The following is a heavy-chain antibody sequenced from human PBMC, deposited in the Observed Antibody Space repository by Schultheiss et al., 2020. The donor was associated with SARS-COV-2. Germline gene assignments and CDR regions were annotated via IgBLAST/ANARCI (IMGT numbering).Heavy chain of an antibody. D-gene: IGHD2-2*02. CDR2: INHSGST. CDR1: GFTFSSYW. CDR3: ARGTPNIPSHLYYFDY. Sequence: GSLRLSCAASGFTFSSYWMSWVRQAPGKGLEWIGEINHSGSTNYNPSLKSRVTISVDTSKNQFSLKLSSVTAADTAVYYCARGTPNIPSHLYYFDYWGQGTLVTVSS. J-gene: IGHJ4*02. V-gene: IGHV4-34*01.